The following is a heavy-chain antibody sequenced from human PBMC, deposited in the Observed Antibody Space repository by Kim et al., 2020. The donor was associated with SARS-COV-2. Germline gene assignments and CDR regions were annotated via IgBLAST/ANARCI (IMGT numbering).Heavy chain of an antibody. V-gene: IGHV6-1*01. J-gene: IGHJ4*02. CDR3: ASGGPIFGGDYFDY. Sequence: AGSVKSRITTNPDTSKNQFSLQLNSATPEDTAVYYCASGGPIFGGDYFDYWGQGTLVTVSS. D-gene: IGHD3-3*01.